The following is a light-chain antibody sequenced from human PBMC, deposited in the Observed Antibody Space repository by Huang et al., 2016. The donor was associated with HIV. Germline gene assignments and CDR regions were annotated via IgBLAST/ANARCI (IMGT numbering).Light chain of an antibody. CDR2: AAS. J-gene: IGKJ1*01. Sequence: DIQMTQSPSSLSASVGDRVTITCRASQSISSYLNWYQQKPGKAPKLLIYAASTLQSGVPSRFRGSGSVTDFTLTISSLQPEDFATYYCQQSYSTPWTFGQGTKVEIK. V-gene: IGKV1-39*01. CDR3: QQSYSTPWT. CDR1: QSISSY.